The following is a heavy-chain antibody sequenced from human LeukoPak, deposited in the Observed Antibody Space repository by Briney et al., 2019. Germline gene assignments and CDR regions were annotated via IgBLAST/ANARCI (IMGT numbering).Heavy chain of an antibody. CDR1: GFTFSSYA. D-gene: IGHD6-13*01. V-gene: IGHV3-48*01. CDR2: ISSSSSAT. J-gene: IGHJ4*02. Sequence: GGSLRLSCAASGFTFSSYAMSWVRQAPGKGLEWVSHISSSSSATYYADSVKGRFTISRDNAKKSLFLQMNSLRGEDTAVYYCASWAGAAAGFSGPFDYWGQGSLVTVSS. CDR3: ASWAGAAAGFSGPFDY.